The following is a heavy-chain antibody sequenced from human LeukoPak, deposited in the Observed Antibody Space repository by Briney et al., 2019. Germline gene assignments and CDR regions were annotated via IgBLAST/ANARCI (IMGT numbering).Heavy chain of an antibody. Sequence: GESLKISCKGSGYSFTSYWIAWVRQMPGKVLEWVGIIYPGDSDPRYCPSFQGQVTISADKSISTAYLQWSSLKASDTAMYYCARALSYCGGDCCLDYWGQGALVTVSS. D-gene: IGHD2-21*02. CDR1: GYSFTSYW. CDR2: IYPGDSDP. J-gene: IGHJ4*02. V-gene: IGHV5-51*01. CDR3: ARALSYCGGDCCLDY.